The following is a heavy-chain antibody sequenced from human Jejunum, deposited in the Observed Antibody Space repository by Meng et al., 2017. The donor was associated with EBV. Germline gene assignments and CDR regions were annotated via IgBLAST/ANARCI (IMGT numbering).Heavy chain of an antibody. CDR2: INTNTGYP. CDR3: ARVRPGGGWFDP. J-gene: IGHJ5*02. Sequence: QVQLVQSGSELKEPGALVKFSCKASGYTFTSSGINWVRQVPGQGLEWMGWINTNTGYPTYAQDFTGRFVFSLDTSVSTAYLQITSLSTEDNAVYYCARVRPGGGWFDPWGQGTLVTVSS. V-gene: IGHV7-4-1*02. D-gene: IGHD2-8*02. CDR1: GYTFTSSG.